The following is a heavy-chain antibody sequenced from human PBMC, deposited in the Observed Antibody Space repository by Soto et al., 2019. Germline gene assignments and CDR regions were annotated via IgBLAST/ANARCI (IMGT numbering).Heavy chain of an antibody. CDR1: GFTFSSYG. CDR3: AREPSGADDYADPLES. Sequence: GGSLRLSCAASGFTFSSYGMHWVRQAPGKGLEWVGVISYDGSNKDYADSVKGRFTITRDSDKNTLYLQMNSLREEDTAVFYCAREPSGADDYADPLESWGQGTMVTVSS. V-gene: IGHV3-30*03. J-gene: IGHJ5*01. CDR2: ISYDGSNK. D-gene: IGHD4-17*01.